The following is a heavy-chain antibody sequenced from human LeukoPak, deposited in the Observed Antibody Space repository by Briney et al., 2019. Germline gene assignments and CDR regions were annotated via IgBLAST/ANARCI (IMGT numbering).Heavy chain of an antibody. V-gene: IGHV3-23*01. D-gene: IGHD3-22*01. J-gene: IGHJ4*02. CDR3: AKDHLSDSSEDY. CDR1: GFTFNNYA. CDR2: ISGGGST. Sequence: GGSLRLSCAASGFTFNNYAMSWVRQAPGQGLEWVSAISGGGSTYYADSVKGRFTISRDNSKNTLSLQMNSLRAEDTAVYYCAKDHLSDSSEDYWGQGTLVTVSS.